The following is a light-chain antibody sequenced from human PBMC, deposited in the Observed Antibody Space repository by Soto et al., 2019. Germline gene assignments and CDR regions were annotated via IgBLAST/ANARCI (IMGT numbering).Light chain of an antibody. CDR2: DVS. CDR3: SSYTSSSTLYV. J-gene: IGLJ1*01. CDR1: SSDDGGYNY. V-gene: IGLV2-14*01. Sequence: QSVLTQPASVSWSPGHSITISCTGTSSDDGGYNYVSWYQQHPGKAPKLMIYDVSNRPSGVSNRFSGSKSGNTASLTISGLQAEDEADYYCSSYTSSSTLYVFGTGTKVTVL.